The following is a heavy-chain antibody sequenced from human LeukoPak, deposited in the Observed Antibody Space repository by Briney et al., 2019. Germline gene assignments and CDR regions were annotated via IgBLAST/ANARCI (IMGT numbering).Heavy chain of an antibody. D-gene: IGHD3-22*01. CDR1: GGSISSGGYS. V-gene: IGHV4-30-2*01. CDR2: IYHSGST. CDR3: DRAGDGYYPYYYGMDV. Sequence: SQTLSLTCAVSGGSISSGGYSWSWIRQPPGKGLEWIGYIYHSGSTYYNPSLKSRVTISVDRSKNQFSLKLSSVTAADTAVYYCDRAGDGYYPYYYGMDVWGQGTTVTVSS. J-gene: IGHJ6*02.